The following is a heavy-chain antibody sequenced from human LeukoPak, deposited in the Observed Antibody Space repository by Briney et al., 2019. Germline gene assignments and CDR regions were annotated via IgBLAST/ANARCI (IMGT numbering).Heavy chain of an antibody. Sequence: ASVKVSCKASGYTFTSYGISWVRQAPGQGLEWMGWISAYNGHTNYAQKVQGRVTMTTDTSTSTAYMELRSLTSDDTAVYYCARRPGGYYHYYMDVWGKGTTVTVSS. V-gene: IGHV1-18*01. D-gene: IGHD3-10*01. J-gene: IGHJ6*03. CDR3: ARRPGGYYHYYMDV. CDR1: GYTFTSYG. CDR2: ISAYNGHT.